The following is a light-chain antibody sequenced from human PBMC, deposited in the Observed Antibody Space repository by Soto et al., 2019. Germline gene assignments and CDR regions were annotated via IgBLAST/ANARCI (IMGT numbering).Light chain of an antibody. V-gene: IGKV4-1*01. CDR2: WAS. Sequence: DIVMTQSQDSLAVSLGERATINCKSSQSVLYSSNNKNYLAWYQQKPGQPPKLLIYWASTRESGVPDRFSGSGSGKDFTLTISSLQAEAVAVYYCQPYYSTPPTFGHGTKVEIK. CDR3: QPYYSTPPT. J-gene: IGKJ1*01. CDR1: QSVLYSSNNKNY.